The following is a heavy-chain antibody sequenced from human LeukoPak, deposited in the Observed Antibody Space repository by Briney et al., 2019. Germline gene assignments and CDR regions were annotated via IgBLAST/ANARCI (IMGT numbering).Heavy chain of an antibody. D-gene: IGHD2-2*01. V-gene: IGHV3-30-3*01. Sequence: GGSLRLSCVASGFTFSNYTMHWVRQAPSKGLEWVAVVSYGGTIKSYADSVKSRLTISRDNSQNTLYLQMNSLRAEDTAVYYCVATSGSSTNWGQGTLVTVSS. CDR1: GFTFSNYT. CDR3: VATSGSSTN. CDR2: VSYGGTIK. J-gene: IGHJ4*02.